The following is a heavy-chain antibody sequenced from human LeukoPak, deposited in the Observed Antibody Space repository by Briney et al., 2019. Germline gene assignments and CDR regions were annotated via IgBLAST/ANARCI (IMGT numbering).Heavy chain of an antibody. CDR1: GFTFTDYY. CDR3: ARARDSASGWFDP. J-gene: IGHJ5*02. V-gene: IGHV3-11*01. CDR2: ISHTGNSI. Sequence: GGSLRLSCAASGFTFTDYYMSWIRPAPGKGPEWVSYISHTGNSIRYADSVKGRFTISRDNAKNSVSLQMNSLRAEDTAVYYCARARDSASGWFDPWGQGTLVTVSS.